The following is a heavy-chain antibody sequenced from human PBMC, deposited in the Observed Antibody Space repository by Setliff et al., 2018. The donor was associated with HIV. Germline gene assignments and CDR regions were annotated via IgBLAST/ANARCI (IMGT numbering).Heavy chain of an antibody. CDR3: ARTASGSSKSAFDY. Sequence: ASVKVSCKASGYTFTGYYMHWVRQAPGQGLEWMGWINPNSGDSTNYAQKFQGRVTLTRDTSTSTVYMELSSLRSEDTAVYYCARTASGSSKSAFDYWGQGTLVTSPQ. CDR1: GYTFTGYY. V-gene: IGHV1-2*02. J-gene: IGHJ4*02. CDR2: INPNSGDST. D-gene: IGHD1-26*01.